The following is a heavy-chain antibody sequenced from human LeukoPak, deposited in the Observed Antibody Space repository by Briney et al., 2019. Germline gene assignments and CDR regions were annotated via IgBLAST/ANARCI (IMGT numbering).Heavy chain of an antibody. V-gene: IGHV4-39*07. CDR2: IHHSGST. CDR1: SGSVSSASYY. D-gene: IGHD2-2*01. Sequence: VKPSETLSLTCTVSSGSVSSASYYWGWIRQPPGKGLEWIGTIHHSGSTSYNPFLKSRVIISVDSSKNQFSLRVTSVTAADTAVYYCARGHYVVVPAADDAFDIWGQGTMVTVSS. CDR3: ARGHYVVVPAADDAFDI. J-gene: IGHJ3*02.